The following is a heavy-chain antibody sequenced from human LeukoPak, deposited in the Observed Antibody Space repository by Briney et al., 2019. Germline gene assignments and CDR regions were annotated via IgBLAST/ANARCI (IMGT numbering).Heavy chain of an antibody. Sequence: GGSLRLSCAASGFTFSDYYMSWIRQAPGKGLEWVSYISSSGSTIYYADSVKGRFTISRDNAKNSLYLQMNSLRAEDTAVYYCTTDRFSGGRGWDLQFDYWGQGTLVTVSS. J-gene: IGHJ4*02. D-gene: IGHD1-26*01. CDR2: ISSSGSTI. CDR3: TTDRFSGGRGWDLQFDY. V-gene: IGHV3-11*01. CDR1: GFTFSDYY.